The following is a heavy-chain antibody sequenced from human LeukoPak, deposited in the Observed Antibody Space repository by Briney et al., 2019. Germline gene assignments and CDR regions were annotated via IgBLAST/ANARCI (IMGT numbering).Heavy chain of an antibody. J-gene: IGHJ4*02. CDR2: IKSKADGGTT. Sequence: GGSLRLSCEASGFTFNTYWMHWVSQAPGKGLEWVGRIKSKADGGTTDYVAPVKGRFTISRDDSKNTLSLQMNSLKTADTAVYYCATQHYYYDRSNYDFYFFDYWGQGTQVTVSS. V-gene: IGHV3-15*01. CDR3: ATQHYYYDRSNYDFYFFDY. CDR1: GFTFNTYW. D-gene: IGHD3-22*01.